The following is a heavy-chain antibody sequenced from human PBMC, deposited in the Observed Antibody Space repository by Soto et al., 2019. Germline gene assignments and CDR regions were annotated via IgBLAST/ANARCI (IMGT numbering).Heavy chain of an antibody. D-gene: IGHD3-22*01. CDR1: GGSFSGYY. Sequence: SETLSLTCAVYGGSFSGYYWSWIRQPPGKGLEWIGEINHSGSTNYNPSLKSRVTISVDTSKNQFSLKLSSVTAADTAVYYCARGGYSYYYDSSGYLGYWGQGTLVTVLL. CDR3: ARGGYSYYYDSSGYLGY. CDR2: INHSGST. V-gene: IGHV4-34*01. J-gene: IGHJ4*02.